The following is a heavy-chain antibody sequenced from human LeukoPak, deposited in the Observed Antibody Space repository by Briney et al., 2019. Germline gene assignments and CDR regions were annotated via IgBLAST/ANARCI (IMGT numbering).Heavy chain of an antibody. CDR2: ISSSSSYI. CDR3: AKDATPRNSIWDHFDY. CDR1: GFTFSSYS. J-gene: IGHJ4*02. Sequence: MPGGSLRLSCAASGFTFSSYSMNWVRQAPGKGLEWVSSISSSSSYIYYADSVKGRFTISRDNAKNSLYLQMNSLRAEDTAMYFCAKDATPRNSIWDHFDYWGQGTLVTVSS. D-gene: IGHD1-7*01. V-gene: IGHV3-21*04.